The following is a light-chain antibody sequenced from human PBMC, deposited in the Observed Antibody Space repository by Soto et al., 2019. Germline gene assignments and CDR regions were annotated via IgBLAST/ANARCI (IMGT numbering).Light chain of an antibody. V-gene: IGLV2-23*01. CDR3: CSYAGRSTWV. Sequence: QSALTQPASVSGSPGQSITISCTGTSSDVGSYNLVSWYQQYPGKAPKLMIYADTVRPSGTSNRFSGSKSGHAASLTISELQTEDEADYCCCSYAGRSTWVFGGGTKVTVL. CDR1: SSDVGSYNL. CDR2: ADT. J-gene: IGLJ2*01.